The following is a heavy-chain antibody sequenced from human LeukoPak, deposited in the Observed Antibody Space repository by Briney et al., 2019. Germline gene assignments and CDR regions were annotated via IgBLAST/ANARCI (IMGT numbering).Heavy chain of an antibody. CDR1: GFTFSTYW. CDR3: ARDRGYPSYMDV. Sequence: PGGSLRLSCAVSGFTFSTYWMSWVRQAPGKGLEWVANMKEDGSEKYYVGSVKGRFTISRDNDKNSLYLQMNSLRVEDAAVYYCARDRGYPSYMDVWGKGTTVTVSS. CDR2: MKEDGSEK. J-gene: IGHJ6*03. D-gene: IGHD3-10*01. V-gene: IGHV3-7*01.